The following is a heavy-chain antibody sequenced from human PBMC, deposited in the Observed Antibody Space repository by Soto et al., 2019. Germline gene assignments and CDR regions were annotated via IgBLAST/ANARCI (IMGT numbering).Heavy chain of an antibody. Sequence: QVQLVQSGAEVKRPGASVKVSCKASGYTFRNYGITWGRQAPGQGLEWMAWISPYNGNTNYAQDLQGRVTMTTDTPTSTAYMALRSLTSEATAMYYCAIDLVSGSDFWRAYNGGYFDYWGQGTLVTVSS. D-gene: IGHD3-3*01. V-gene: IGHV1-18*01. J-gene: IGHJ4*02. CDR3: AIDLVSGSDFWRAYNGGYFDY. CDR2: ISPYNGNT. CDR1: GYTFRNYG.